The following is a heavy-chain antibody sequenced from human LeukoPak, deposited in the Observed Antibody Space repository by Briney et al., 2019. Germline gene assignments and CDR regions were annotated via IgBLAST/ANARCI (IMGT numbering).Heavy chain of an antibody. J-gene: IGHJ3*02. D-gene: IGHD4-17*01. CDR2: INAGNGNT. CDR3: AREETVTHDLDAFDI. V-gene: IGHV1-3*01. CDR1: GYTFTSYA. Sequence: ASVKVSCKAPGYTFTSYAMHWVRQAPGQRLEWMGWINAGNGNTKYSQKFQGRVTITRDTSASTAYMELSSLRSEDTAVYYCAREETVTHDLDAFDIWGQGTMVTVSS.